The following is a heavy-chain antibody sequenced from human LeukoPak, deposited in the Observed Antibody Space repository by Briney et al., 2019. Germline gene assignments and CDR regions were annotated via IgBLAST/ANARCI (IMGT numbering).Heavy chain of an antibody. V-gene: IGHV4-30-2*01. CDR2: IYHSGST. J-gene: IGHJ4*02. D-gene: IGHD6-13*01. CDR1: GVSISSGGYS. CDR3: ARSSVAAAGCFDY. Sequence: SQTLSLTFAVSGVSISSGGYSWIWIRQPPGKGLEGIVYIYHSGSTYYNPSLKSRVTISVDRSKNQFSLKLSSVTAADTAVYYCARSSVAAAGCFDYWGQGTLVTVSS.